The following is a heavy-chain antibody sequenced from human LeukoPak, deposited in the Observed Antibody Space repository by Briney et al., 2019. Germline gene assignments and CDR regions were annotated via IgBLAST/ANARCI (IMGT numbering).Heavy chain of an antibody. D-gene: IGHD3-22*01. CDR3: ARRYDRGAFDF. J-gene: IGHJ3*01. CDR1: SGLLFSSHG. CDR2: IDGRGGTT. V-gene: IGHV3-23*01. Sequence: GGSLRLSCAASSGLLFSSHGMHWVRQAPGKGLEWVSGIDGRGGTTYYADSVKGRFTISRDNSENTLYLQMNSLRAEDTAIYFCARRYDRGAFDFWGHGTMVTVSS.